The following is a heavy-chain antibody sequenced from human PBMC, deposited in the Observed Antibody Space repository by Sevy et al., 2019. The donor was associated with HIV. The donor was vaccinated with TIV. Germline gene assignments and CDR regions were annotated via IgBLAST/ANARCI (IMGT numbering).Heavy chain of an antibody. CDR3: AREEPRRYCSGGSCDAIDY. D-gene: IGHD2-15*01. V-gene: IGHV1-2*02. Sequence: ASVKVSCKASGYTFTGYYMHWVRQAPGQGLEWMGWINPNSGGRNYTQKFQGRVTMTRDTSISTAYMELSRLRSDDTAVYYCAREEPRRYCSGGSCDAIDYWGQGTLVTVSS. J-gene: IGHJ4*02. CDR2: INPNSGGR. CDR1: GYTFTGYY.